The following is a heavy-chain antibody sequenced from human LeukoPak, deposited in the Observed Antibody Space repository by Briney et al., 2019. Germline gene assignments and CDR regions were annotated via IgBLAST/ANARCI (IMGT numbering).Heavy chain of an antibody. CDR2: MYTSGST. Sequence: SETLSLTCTVSGASISSGSYYWNWIRQPAGKGLEWIGRMYTSGSTNFNPSLRSRVTISVDTSKNQLSLKLSSVTAADTAVYYCAKDGAPYSTGWYYWGQGTLVTVSS. CDR1: GASISSGSYY. J-gene: IGHJ4*02. V-gene: IGHV4-61*02. D-gene: IGHD6-19*01. CDR3: AKDGAPYSTGWYY.